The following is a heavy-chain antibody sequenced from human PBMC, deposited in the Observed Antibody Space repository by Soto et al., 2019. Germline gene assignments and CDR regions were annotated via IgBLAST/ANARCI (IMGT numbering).Heavy chain of an antibody. CDR2: ISSSSSYI. CDR3: AAYYDILTGRFDY. J-gene: IGHJ4*02. V-gene: IGHV3-21*01. Sequence: EVQLVESGGGLVKPGGSLRLSCAASGFTFSSYSMNWVRQAPGKGLEWVSSISSSSSYIYYADSVKGRFTISRDNAKNSLYLQMNSLRAEDTAVYYCAAYYDILTGRFDYWGQGTLVTVSS. D-gene: IGHD3-9*01. CDR1: GFTFSSYS.